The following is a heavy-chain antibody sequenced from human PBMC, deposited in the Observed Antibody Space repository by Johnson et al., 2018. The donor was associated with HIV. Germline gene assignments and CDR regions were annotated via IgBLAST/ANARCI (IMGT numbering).Heavy chain of an antibody. CDR3: ARGGLLSPDAFDI. CDR2: IWYDGSNK. V-gene: IGHV3-33*01. CDR1: GFTFSSYG. Sequence: QVQLVESGGGVVQPGRSLRLSCAASGFTFSSYGMHWVRQAPGKGLEWVAVIWYDGSNKYYADSVKGRFTISRDNSKNTLYLQMNSLRVEDTAVYYCARGGLLSPDAFDIWGQGTMVTVSS. D-gene: IGHD2-21*02. J-gene: IGHJ3*02.